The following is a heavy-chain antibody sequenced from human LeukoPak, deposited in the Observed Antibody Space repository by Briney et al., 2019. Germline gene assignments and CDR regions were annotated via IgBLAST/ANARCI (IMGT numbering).Heavy chain of an antibody. J-gene: IGHJ4*02. V-gene: IGHV3-48*01. CDR3: ARGPASGAWLIDY. CDR2: NDRIRSTI. D-gene: IGHD4/OR15-4a*01. CDR1: RFTLRIHS. Sequence: GGSLSLSRVACRFTLRIHSMHGVRQAPPRGLECLSYNDRIRSTIHYEDSLKGRFTNSRDNAKNSLYLRIDSLRAEDAAVYYCARGPASGAWLIDYWGRGTVVTV.